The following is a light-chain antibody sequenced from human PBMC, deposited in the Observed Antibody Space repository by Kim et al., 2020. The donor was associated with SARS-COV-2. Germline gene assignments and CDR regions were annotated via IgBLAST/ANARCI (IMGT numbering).Light chain of an antibody. J-gene: IGLJ2*01. CDR3: QAWDSSTYVG. CDR1: KLGDKY. CDR2: QDS. Sequence: SYELTQPPSVSVSPGQTASITCSGDKLGDKYACWYQQKPGQSPVLVIYQDSKRPSGIPERFSGSNSGNTATLTISGTQAMDEADYYCQAWDSSTYVGFGGGTQLTVL. V-gene: IGLV3-1*01.